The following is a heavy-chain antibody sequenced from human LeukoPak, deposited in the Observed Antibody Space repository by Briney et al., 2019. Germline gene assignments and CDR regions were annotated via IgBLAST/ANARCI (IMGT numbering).Heavy chain of an antibody. CDR1: GGSISSSSYS. CDR3: ARIGYSYGPYFDY. CDR2: IYYSGST. Sequence: PSETLSLTCTVSGGSISSSSYSWGWIRQPPGKGLEWIGSIYYSGSTYYNPSLKSRVTTSVDTSKNQFSLKLSSVTAADTAVYYCARIGYSYGPYFDYWGQGTLVTVSS. J-gene: IGHJ4*02. D-gene: IGHD5-18*01. V-gene: IGHV4-39*01.